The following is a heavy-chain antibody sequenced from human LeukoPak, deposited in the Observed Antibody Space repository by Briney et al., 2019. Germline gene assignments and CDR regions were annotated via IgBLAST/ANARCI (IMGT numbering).Heavy chain of an antibody. V-gene: IGHV3-21*01. Sequence: PGGSLRLSCAASGFTFSSYTMNWVRQAPGKGLEWVSSISSNSSYIYYADSVKGRFTISRDNAKNSLYLQMDSLRAEDTAVYYCARVRWLSAAGTEGNFDYWGQGTLGTVSS. J-gene: IGHJ4*02. CDR1: GFTFSSYT. D-gene: IGHD6-13*01. CDR2: ISSNSSYI. CDR3: ARVRWLSAAGTEGNFDY.